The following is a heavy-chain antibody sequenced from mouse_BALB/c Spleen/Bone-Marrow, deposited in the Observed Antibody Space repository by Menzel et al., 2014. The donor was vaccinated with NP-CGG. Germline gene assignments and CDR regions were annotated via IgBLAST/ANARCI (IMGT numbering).Heavy chain of an antibody. CDR1: GFTFSSFA. V-gene: IGHV5-17*02. CDR3: GRGDY. J-gene: IGHJ2*01. CDR2: ISNGSNII. Sequence: EVKLMESGGGLVQPGGSRKLSCAASGFTFSSFAMHWIRPAPEKGLEWVAFISNGSNIIHYADTVKGRFTISRDNPKNTLFLQMTSLRSEDTAMYYCGRGDYWGQGTTLTVSS.